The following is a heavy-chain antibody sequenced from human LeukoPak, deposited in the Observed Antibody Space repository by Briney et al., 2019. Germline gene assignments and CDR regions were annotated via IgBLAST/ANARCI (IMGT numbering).Heavy chain of an antibody. CDR1: GFTVSSNY. D-gene: IGHD1-26*01. Sequence: GGSLRLSCAASGFTVSSNYMSWVRQAPGKGLEWVSVIYSGGSTYYADSVKGRFTISRDNSKNTLYLQMNSLRAEDTAVYYCASTPGHGWEYYFDYWGQGTLVTVSS. CDR3: ASTPGHGWEYYFDY. J-gene: IGHJ4*02. CDR2: IYSGGST. V-gene: IGHV3-66*01.